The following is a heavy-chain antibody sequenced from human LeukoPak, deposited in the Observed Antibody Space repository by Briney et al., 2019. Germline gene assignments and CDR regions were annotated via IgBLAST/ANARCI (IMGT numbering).Heavy chain of an antibody. CDR3: VGSPTYYYMDV. D-gene: IGHD3-10*01. Sequence: PGGSLRLSCAASGSTFRNHAIHWVRQAPGKGLEWVTVISHDGTNDYYRDSVKGRFTISRDNSKNTVLLQMNSLSPDDTAVYYGVGSPTYYYMDVWGKGTTVTVSS. CDR1: GSTFRNHA. J-gene: IGHJ6*03. V-gene: IGHV3-30*04. CDR2: ISHDGTND.